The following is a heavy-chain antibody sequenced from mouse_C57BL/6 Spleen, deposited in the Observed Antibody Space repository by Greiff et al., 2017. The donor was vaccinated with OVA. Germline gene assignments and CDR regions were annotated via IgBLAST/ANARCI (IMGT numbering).Heavy chain of an antibody. D-gene: IGHD3-2*02. CDR3: TSETAQAFDYAMDY. J-gene: IGHJ4*01. V-gene: IGHV1-5*01. Sequence: VQLQQSGTVLARPGASVKMSCKTSGYTFTSYWMHWVKQRPGQGLEWIGAIYPGNSDTSYNQKFKGKAKLTAVTSASTAYMELSSLTNEDSAVYYCTSETAQAFDYAMDYWGQGTSVTVSS. CDR1: GYTFTSYW. CDR2: IYPGNSDT.